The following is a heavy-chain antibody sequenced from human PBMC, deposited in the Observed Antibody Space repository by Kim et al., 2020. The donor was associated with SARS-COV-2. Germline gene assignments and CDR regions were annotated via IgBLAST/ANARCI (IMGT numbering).Heavy chain of an antibody. D-gene: IGHD3-22*01. CDR3: AKDTEPDYDSSGNGDY. V-gene: IGHV3-43*01. Sequence: SVKGRFTISRDNSKNSLYLQMNSLRTEDTALYYCAKDTEPDYDSSGNGDYWGQGTLVTVSS. J-gene: IGHJ4*02.